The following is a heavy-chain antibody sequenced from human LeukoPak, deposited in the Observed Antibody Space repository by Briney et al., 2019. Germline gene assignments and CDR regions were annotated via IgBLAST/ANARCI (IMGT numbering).Heavy chain of an antibody. J-gene: IGHJ6*03. CDR3: ARGVVVLPAAIVHYYYYYMDV. D-gene: IGHD2-2*01. CDR1: GGSISSGPSF. CDR2: ISQSGNT. Sequence: PSQTLSLTCTVSGGSISSGPSFWTWIRQPLGKGLEWIGYISQSGNTYSNPSLKSRVTISVDKSKNQFSLNLSSVAAADTAVYYCARGVVVLPAAIVHYYYYYMDVWGKGTTVTVSS. V-gene: IGHV4-30-2*01.